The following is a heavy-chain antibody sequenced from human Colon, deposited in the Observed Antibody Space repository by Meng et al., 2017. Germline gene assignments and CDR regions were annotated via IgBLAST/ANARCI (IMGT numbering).Heavy chain of an antibody. J-gene: IGHJ4*02. CDR1: GGSISSNYW. CDR2: IHHGGTT. V-gene: IGHV4-4*02. Sequence: QVRLEASGPGLVKPSGTLSLTCAVSGGSISSNYWWSWVRQSPKKGLEWIGEIHHGGTTNYHPSLKSRVTISVDTSNNQFSLKLSSVTAADTAVYYCARIDYGGNGIEKYFFDYWGQGTLVTVSS. CDR3: ARIDYGGNGIEKYFFDY. D-gene: IGHD4-23*01.